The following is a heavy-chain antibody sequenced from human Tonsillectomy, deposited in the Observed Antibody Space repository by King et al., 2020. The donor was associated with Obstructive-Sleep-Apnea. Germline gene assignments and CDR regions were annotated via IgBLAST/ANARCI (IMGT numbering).Heavy chain of an antibody. D-gene: IGHD2-2*01. CDR1: GFTFSSYW. V-gene: IGHV3-74*01. CDR3: ARDRDCRSTSCFFGMDV. Sequence: VQLVESGGGLVQPRGSLRLSCAASGFTFSSYWMHWVRQAPGKGLVWVSRINSDGSTTTYADSVKGRFTISRDNAKNTLHLQMSSLRAEDTAVYFCARDRDCRSTSCFFGMDVWGQGTTVTVSS. CDR2: INSDGSTT. J-gene: IGHJ6*02.